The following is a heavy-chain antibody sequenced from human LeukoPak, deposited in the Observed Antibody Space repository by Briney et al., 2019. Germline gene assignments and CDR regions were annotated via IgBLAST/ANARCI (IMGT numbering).Heavy chain of an antibody. D-gene: IGHD3-22*01. CDR2: IYYSGST. J-gene: IGHJ1*01. Sequence: SETLSLTCTVSGGSISSYYWSWIRQPPGKGLEWIGYIYYSGSTNYNSSLKSRVTISVDTSKNHFSLKLTSVTAADTAVYYCARLKYYYDASGYRAEYFQHWGQGTLVTVSS. V-gene: IGHV4-59*01. CDR3: ARLKYYYDASGYRAEYFQH. CDR1: GGSISSYY.